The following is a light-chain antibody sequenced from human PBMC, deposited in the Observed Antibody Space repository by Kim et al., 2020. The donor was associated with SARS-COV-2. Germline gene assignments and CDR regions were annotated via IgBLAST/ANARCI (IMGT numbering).Light chain of an antibody. V-gene: IGKV1-39*01. CDR3: LQTYHTPWT. CDR1: QRISTY. Sequence: DIQMTQSPSSLSASVGDRVTITCRASQRISTYVNWYQQKPGKAPKVLIYAASNLQSGVPSRFSGGGSGTDFTLTISSLQPEDFATYSCLQTYHTPWTFGQRAQVDIK. J-gene: IGKJ1*01. CDR2: AAS.